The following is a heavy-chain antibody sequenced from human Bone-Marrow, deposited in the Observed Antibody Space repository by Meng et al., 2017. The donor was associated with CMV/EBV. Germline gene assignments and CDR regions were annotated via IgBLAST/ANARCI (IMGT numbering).Heavy chain of an antibody. CDR2: INPNSGGT. CDR1: GYTFTGYY. CDR3: ARDHSAYVDY. D-gene: IGHD5-18*01. J-gene: IGHJ4*02. V-gene: IGHV1-2*02. Sequence: ASVKVSCKASGYTFTGYYMHWVRQAPGQGLEWMGWINPNSGGTNYAQKFQGRVTMTRDTSISTAYMEVTRLTSDDTAVYYCARDHSAYVDYWGQGTLVTVSS.